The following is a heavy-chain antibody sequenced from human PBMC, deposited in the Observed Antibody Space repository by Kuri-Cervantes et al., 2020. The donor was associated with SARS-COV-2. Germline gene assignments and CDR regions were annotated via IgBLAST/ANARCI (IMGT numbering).Heavy chain of an antibody. CDR2: ISYDGSNK. CDR1: GFTFSSYG. V-gene: IGHV3-30*18. D-gene: IGHD3-22*01. J-gene: IGHJ4*02. CDR3: AKGGETAYDSSLDY. Sequence: GESLKISCAASGFTFSSYGMHWVRQAPGKGLEWVAVISYDGSNKYYADSVKGRFTISSDNSKNTLYLQMNSLRAEDTAVYYCAKGGETAYDSSLDYWGQGTLVTVSS.